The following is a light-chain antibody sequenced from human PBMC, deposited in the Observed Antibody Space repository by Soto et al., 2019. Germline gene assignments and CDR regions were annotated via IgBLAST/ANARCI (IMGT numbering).Light chain of an antibody. Sequence: DIRMTQSPSTLSASVGDRVTITCRASQSISSWLAWYQQKPGKAPKLLIYKASSLESGVPSRFSGSGSGTEFTLTISSLQPDDLATYYCQQYNNYWTFGQGTKVEIK. CDR1: QSISSW. CDR2: KAS. CDR3: QQYNNYWT. J-gene: IGKJ1*01. V-gene: IGKV1-5*03.